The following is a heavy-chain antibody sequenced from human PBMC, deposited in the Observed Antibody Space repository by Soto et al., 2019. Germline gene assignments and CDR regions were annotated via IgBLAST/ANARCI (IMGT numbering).Heavy chain of an antibody. J-gene: IGHJ6*02. CDR1: GYSFTNYW. Sequence: PGESLKISCKGPGYSFTNYWIGWVRQMPGKGLEWMGIIFPGDSDTRYSPSFQGQVTISADRSSSTAYLQWSSLKASDTAMYYCARRGGYCSNGVCYINYYYGMDVWGQGTTVTVSS. CDR2: IFPGDSDT. D-gene: IGHD2-8*01. V-gene: IGHV5-51*01. CDR3: ARRGGYCSNGVCYINYYYGMDV.